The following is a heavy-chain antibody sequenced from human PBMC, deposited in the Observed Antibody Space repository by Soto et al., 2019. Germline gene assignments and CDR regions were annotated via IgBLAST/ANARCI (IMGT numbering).Heavy chain of an antibody. CDR1: GGFITSHY. Sequence: QVQLQESGPGLVKPSETLSLTCSVSGGFITSHYCSWFRQPPGKGLEWIGYIHHSGSTSYNPSLKSRVTMSVDTSRNQFSLKVNSVTAADTALYYCARQGFGQLHGLVDVWGPGTTVTVSS. CDR2: IHHSGST. J-gene: IGHJ6*02. CDR3: ARQGFGQLHGLVDV. V-gene: IGHV4-59*08. D-gene: IGHD3-10*01.